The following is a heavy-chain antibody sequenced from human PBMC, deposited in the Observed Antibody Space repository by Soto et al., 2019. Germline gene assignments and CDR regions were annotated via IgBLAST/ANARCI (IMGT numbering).Heavy chain of an antibody. CDR1: GGSFSGYY. CDR3: ARGGIAATIGDYYGMDV. J-gene: IGHJ6*02. D-gene: IGHD6-13*01. V-gene: IGHV4-34*01. CDR2: INHSGST. Sequence: SDTLSLTCAVYGGSFSGYYWSWIRQSPGKGLEWIGEINHSGSTNYNPSLKSRVTISVDTSKNKFSLKLSSVTAADTAVYYCARGGIAATIGDYYGMDVWGQGTTVT.